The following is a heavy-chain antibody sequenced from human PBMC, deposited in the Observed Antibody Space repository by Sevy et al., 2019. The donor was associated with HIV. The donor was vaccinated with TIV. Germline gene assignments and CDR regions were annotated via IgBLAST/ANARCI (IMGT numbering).Heavy chain of an antibody. CDR1: GFTFSSYG. V-gene: IGHV3-30*02. D-gene: IGHD2-2*01. CDR3: ATDGNEGAGYYASDY. Sequence: GGSLRLSCAASGFTFSSYGMHWVRQAPGKGLEWVAVIRYDGSNKYYADSVKGRFTISRDNSKNTLYLQMNSLRAEDTAVYYCATDGNEGAGYYASDYWGQGTLVTVSS. J-gene: IGHJ4*02. CDR2: IRYDGSNK.